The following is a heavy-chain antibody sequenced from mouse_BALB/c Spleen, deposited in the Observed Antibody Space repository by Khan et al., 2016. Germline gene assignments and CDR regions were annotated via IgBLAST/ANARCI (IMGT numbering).Heavy chain of an antibody. D-gene: IGHD1-1*02. CDR3: TRPGNYAMDY. Sequence: EVKLEESGGGLVQPGGSMKLSCVASGFTFSNYWMNWVRQSPEKGLEWVAEIRLKSNNYATHYAESVKGRFTISRDDSKSSVYLQMNNLRAEDTGIYYCTRPGNYAMDYWCQGTSVTVSS. J-gene: IGHJ4*01. V-gene: IGHV6-6*02. CDR2: IRLKSNNYAT. CDR1: GFTFSNYW.